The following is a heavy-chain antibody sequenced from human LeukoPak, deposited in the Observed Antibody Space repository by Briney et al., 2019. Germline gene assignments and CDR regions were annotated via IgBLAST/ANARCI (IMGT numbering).Heavy chain of an antibody. CDR2: IWYDGSNK. V-gene: IGHV3-33*01. CDR1: GFTFSSYG. Sequence: GGSLRLSCAASGFTFSSYGMHWVRQAPGKGLERVAVIWYDGSNKYYADSVKGRFTISRDNSENTLYLQMNSLRAEDTAVYYCARDGTVTPPLDYWGQGTLVTVSS. D-gene: IGHD4-11*01. J-gene: IGHJ4*02. CDR3: ARDGTVTPPLDY.